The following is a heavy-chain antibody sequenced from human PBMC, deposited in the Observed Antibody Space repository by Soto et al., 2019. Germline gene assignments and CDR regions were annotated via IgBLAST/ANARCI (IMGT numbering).Heavy chain of an antibody. CDR2: ISSSGSTI. V-gene: IGHV3-48*03. CDR1: GFTFSSYE. CDR3: ARLENRYYYDSSGYRAFDY. Sequence: EVQLVESGGGLVQPGGSLRLSCAASGFTFSSYEMNWVRQAPGKGLEWVSYISSSGSTIYYADSVKGRFTISRDNAKNSLYLQMNSLRAEDTAVYYCARLENRYYYDSSGYRAFDYWGQGTLVTVSS. J-gene: IGHJ4*02. D-gene: IGHD3-22*01.